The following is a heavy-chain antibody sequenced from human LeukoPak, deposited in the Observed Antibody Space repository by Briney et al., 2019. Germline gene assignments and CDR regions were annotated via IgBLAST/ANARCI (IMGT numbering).Heavy chain of an antibody. V-gene: IGHV4-59*08. CDR2: VYQTGDT. D-gene: IGHD6-19*01. J-gene: IGHJ4*02. CDR1: GGSMNNYY. CDR3: ARHPFSAPFDY. Sequence: SETLSLTCTVSGGSMNNYYWSWFRRPPGKGLEWIAYVYQTGDTRYNPSLKSRLSISLDTSKNQFSLQLRSVTATDTAVYYCARHPFSAPFDYWGQGTLVTVSS.